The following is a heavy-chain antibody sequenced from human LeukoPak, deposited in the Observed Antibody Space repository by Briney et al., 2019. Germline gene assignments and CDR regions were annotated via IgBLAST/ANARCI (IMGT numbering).Heavy chain of an antibody. CDR3: ARPGIVATISEPDY. CDR2: ISYDGSNK. J-gene: IGHJ4*02. V-gene: IGHV3-30*16. Sequence: SCKASGYTFTSYDISWVRQATGQGLEWVAVISYDGSNKYYADSVKGRFTISRDNSKNTLYLQMNSLRAEDTAVYCCARPGIVATISEPDYWGQGTLVTVSS. D-gene: IGHD5-12*01. CDR1: GYTFTSYD.